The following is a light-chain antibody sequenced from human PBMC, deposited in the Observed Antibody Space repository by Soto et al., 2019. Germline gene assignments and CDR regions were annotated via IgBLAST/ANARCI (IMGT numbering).Light chain of an antibody. J-gene: IGLJ1*01. CDR3: SSYTTSVTYV. Sequence: QSALTQPASVSGSRGQSITISCTGTSSDVGAYNSVSWYQQHPGKAPKLIIYDVSTRPSGISDRFSGSKSGNTASLTISGLQAEDESDYYCSSYTTSVTYVFGTGTKVTVL. CDR1: SSDVGAYNS. V-gene: IGLV2-14*01. CDR2: DVS.